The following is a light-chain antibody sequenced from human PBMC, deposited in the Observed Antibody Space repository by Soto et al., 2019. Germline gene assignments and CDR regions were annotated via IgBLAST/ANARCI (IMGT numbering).Light chain of an antibody. CDR2: DAS. V-gene: IGKV3-20*01. CDR1: QTVRNNY. J-gene: IGKJ4*01. Sequence: EFVFTQSPGTLSFSSRERATLSCRAIQTVRNNYLAWYQQTPAHAHKLLIYDASTRGTGMLDRFSVGGSGADFTLTYSRVEPEDFAVYYCQKCSSYPLTFGGGTKVDIK. CDR3: QKCSSYPLT.